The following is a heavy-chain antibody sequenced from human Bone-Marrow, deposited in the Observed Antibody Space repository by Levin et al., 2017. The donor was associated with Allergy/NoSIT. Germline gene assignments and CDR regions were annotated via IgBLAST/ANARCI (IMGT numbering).Heavy chain of an antibody. CDR2: ISFDGVNK. CDR1: GFDFSKFG. V-gene: IGHV3-30*18. J-gene: IGHJ4*02. D-gene: IGHD3-10*01. CDR3: AKDRGSGSYYKQGYYFDH. Sequence: LSLTCEASGFDFSKFGIHWVRQAPGKGPEWVASISFDGVNKYYAASVKGRFTISRDNSKSTAYLQMDSLRTDDAALFYCAKDRGSGSYYKQGYYFDHWGQGTPVAVSS.